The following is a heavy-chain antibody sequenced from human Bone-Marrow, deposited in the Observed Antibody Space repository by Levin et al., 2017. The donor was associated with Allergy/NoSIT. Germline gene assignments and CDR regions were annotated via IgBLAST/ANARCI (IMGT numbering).Heavy chain of an antibody. V-gene: IGHV3-74*01. Sequence: GGSLRLSCAASGFTFSDYWMHWVRQGPGKGLVWVSRINRDGSSTSYADSVKGRFTISRDTAKSTLYLQMNRLRAEDTAVYYCAREIEYCGGDCYSGAFDIWGQGTMVTVSS. CDR2: INRDGSST. D-gene: IGHD2-21*02. CDR3: AREIEYCGGDCYSGAFDI. J-gene: IGHJ3*02. CDR1: GFTFSDYW.